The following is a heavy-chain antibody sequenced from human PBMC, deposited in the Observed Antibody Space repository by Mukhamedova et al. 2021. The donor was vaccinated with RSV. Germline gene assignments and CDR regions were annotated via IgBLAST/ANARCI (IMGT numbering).Heavy chain of an antibody. Sequence: GTNYAQKFQGWVTMTRDTSISTAYMELSRLRSDDTAVYYCARDRTAMPSWYFDLWGRGTLVTVSS. D-gene: IGHD5-18*01. J-gene: IGHJ2*01. CDR3: ARDRTAMPSWYFDL. CDR2: GT. V-gene: IGHV1-2*04.